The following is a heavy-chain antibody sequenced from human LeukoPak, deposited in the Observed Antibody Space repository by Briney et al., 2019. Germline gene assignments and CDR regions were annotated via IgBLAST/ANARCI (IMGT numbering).Heavy chain of an antibody. CDR3: AKVGGKWYDY. Sequence: ASVKVSCKASGGTFSSYAINWVRQAPGQGLEWMGEIIPVFGTAKYAQRFQGRVTITADKSTSTAYMELSSLRSEDTAVYYCAKVGGKWYDYWGQGTLVTVSS. V-gene: IGHV1-69*06. CDR1: GGTFSSYA. D-gene: IGHD2-15*01. CDR2: IIPVFGTA. J-gene: IGHJ4*02.